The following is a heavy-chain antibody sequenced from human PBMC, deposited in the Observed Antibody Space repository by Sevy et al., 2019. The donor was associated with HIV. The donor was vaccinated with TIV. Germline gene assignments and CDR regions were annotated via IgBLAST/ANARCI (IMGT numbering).Heavy chain of an antibody. CDR3: ARVVAYCSGGSCFPGYYYGMDV. CDR2: ISSSSNYI. Sequence: GGSLRLSCAASGFTFSSYNMNWVRQAPGKGLEWVSSISSSSNYIYYADSMKGRFTISRDNAKNSLYLQMNSLRGEDTAVYYCARVVAYCSGGSCFPGYYYGMDVWGQGTTVTVSS. V-gene: IGHV3-21*01. J-gene: IGHJ6*02. CDR1: GFTFSSYN. D-gene: IGHD2-15*01.